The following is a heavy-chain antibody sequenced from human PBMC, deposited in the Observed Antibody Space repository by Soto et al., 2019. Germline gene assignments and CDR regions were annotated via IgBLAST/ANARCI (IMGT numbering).Heavy chain of an antibody. V-gene: IGHV1-69*12. J-gene: IGHJ4*02. CDR2: IIPIFGTA. D-gene: IGHD3-9*01. CDR1: GGTFSSYA. Sequence: QVQLVQSGAEVKKPVSSVKVSCKASGGTFSSYAISWVRQAPGQGLEWMGGIIPIFGTANYAQKFQGRVTITEDESTSTAYMELSSLRSEDTAVYYCASSFGQNDIWTAEPGYWGQGTLVTVSS. CDR3: ASSFGQNDIWTAEPGY.